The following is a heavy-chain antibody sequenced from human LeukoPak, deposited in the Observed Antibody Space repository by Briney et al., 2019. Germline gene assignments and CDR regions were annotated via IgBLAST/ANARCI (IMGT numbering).Heavy chain of an antibody. CDR1: GYTFTGYY. J-gene: IGHJ5*02. CDR2: INPNSGGT. D-gene: IGHD2-2*01. V-gene: IGHV1-2*02. Sequence: ASVKVSCKASGYTFTGYYMHWVRQAPGQGLEWMGWINPNSGGTNYAQKFQGRVTITRDTSISTAYMEVSRLRSDDTAVYYCARVRAAIYNGIDPSGPGNPVTVSS. CDR3: ARVRAAIYNGIDP.